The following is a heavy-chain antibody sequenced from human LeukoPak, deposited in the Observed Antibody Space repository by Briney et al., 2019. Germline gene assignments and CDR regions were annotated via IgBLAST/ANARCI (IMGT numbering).Heavy chain of an antibody. CDR3: VTSTGQQLIPYDY. V-gene: IGHV3-66*02. Sequence: GGSLRLSCAASGFNVSSKYMSWIRQAPGKGLEWVSLIYGADAAYYAESVRGRFMISRDNLKNTLFLQMNSLRVEDTAVYYCVTSTGQQLIPYDYWGQGTHVTVSS. D-gene: IGHD6-13*01. J-gene: IGHJ4*02. CDR1: GFNVSSKY. CDR2: IYGADAA.